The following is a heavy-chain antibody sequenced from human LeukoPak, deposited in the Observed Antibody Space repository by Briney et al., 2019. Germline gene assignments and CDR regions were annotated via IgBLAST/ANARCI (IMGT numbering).Heavy chain of an antibody. J-gene: IGHJ5*02. CDR1: GFTFSSST. V-gene: IGHV3-21*01. D-gene: IGHD4/OR15-4a*01. CDR3: VRIPNSANFPNWFDP. CDR2: ISSSSNYI. Sequence: GGSLRLSCAASGFTFSSSTMNWVRQAPGKGLEWVSSISSSSNYIYYADSVKGRFTISRDNAKNSLYLQMNSLRAEDTAVYYCVRIPNSANFPNWFDPWGQGTLDTVSS.